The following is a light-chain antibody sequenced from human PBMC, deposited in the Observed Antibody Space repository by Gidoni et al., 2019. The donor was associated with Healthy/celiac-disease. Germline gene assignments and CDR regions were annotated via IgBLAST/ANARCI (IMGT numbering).Light chain of an antibody. CDR1: QDISNY. J-gene: IGKJ3*01. CDR2: DAS. Sequence: SITCQASQDISNYLNWYQQKPGKAPKLLIYDASNLETGVPSRFSGSGSGTDFTFTISSLQPEDVATYYCQQYDNLETFGPGTKVDIK. CDR3: QQYDNLET. V-gene: IGKV1-33*01.